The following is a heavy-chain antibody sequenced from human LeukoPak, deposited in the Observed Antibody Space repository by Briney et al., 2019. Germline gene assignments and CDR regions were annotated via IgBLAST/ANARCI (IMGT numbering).Heavy chain of an antibody. D-gene: IGHD3-3*01. J-gene: IGHJ4*02. Sequence: SETLSLTCAVYGGSFSGYYWSWIRQPPGKGREGIGEINHSGSTNYNPQLKSRVTISVDASKNQSFLMVSSGTAADTAVYYCARGRYDFWSGYLYYFDYWGQGALVTVSS. V-gene: IGHV4-34*01. CDR3: ARGRYDFWSGYLYYFDY. CDR2: INHSGST. CDR1: GGSFSGYY.